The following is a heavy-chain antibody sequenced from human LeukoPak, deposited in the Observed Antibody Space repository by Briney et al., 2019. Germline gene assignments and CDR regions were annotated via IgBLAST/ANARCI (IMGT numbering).Heavy chain of an antibody. CDR3: ARVGNDKGWVDETTDY. V-gene: IGHV3-21*01. D-gene: IGHD1-1*01. Sequence: NPGGSPRLSCAASGFTFNSYSMNWVRQAPGKGLEWVSSISTSSSYIYYADSVKGRFTISRDNAKNSLYLQMNSLRAEDTAVYYCARVGNDKGWVDETTDYWGQGTLVTVSS. CDR1: GFTFNSYS. CDR2: ISTSSSYI. J-gene: IGHJ4*02.